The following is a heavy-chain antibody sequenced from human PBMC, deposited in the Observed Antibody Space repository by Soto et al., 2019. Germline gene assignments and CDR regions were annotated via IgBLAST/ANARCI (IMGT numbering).Heavy chain of an antibody. Sequence: QVQLVQSGAEVKKPGASVKVSCKASGYTFTSYAMHWVRQAPGQRLEWMGWINAGNGNTKYSQKFQGRVTITRDTSASTAYMELSSLRSEDTAVYYCARDWGPWGDYVTPLDYWGQGTLVTVSS. D-gene: IGHD4-17*01. V-gene: IGHV1-3*01. CDR2: INAGNGNT. CDR3: ARDWGPWGDYVTPLDY. CDR1: GYTFTSYA. J-gene: IGHJ4*02.